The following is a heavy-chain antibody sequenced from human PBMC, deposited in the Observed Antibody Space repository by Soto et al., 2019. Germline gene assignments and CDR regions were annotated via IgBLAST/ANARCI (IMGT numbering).Heavy chain of an antibody. J-gene: IGHJ5*02. CDR2: IDPSDSYT. CDR3: ARHAITGTTKGWFDP. V-gene: IGHV5-10-1*01. Sequence: GESLKISCKGSGYSFTSYWISWVRQMPGKGLEWMGRIDPSDSYTNYSPSFQGHVTISADKSISTAYLQWSSLKASDTAMYYCARHAITGTTKGWFDPWGQGTLVTVSS. CDR1: GYSFTSYW. D-gene: IGHD1-20*01.